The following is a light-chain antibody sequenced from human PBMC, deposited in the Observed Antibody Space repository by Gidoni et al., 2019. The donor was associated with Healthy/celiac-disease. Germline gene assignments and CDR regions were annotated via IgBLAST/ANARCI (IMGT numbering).Light chain of an antibody. CDR3: QQYNSYSWT. V-gene: IGKV1-5*01. Sequence: DIQMTQSPSTLSASVGDRVTITCRASQSISSWLAWYQQKPGKAPKLLIYDASSLESGDPSRFSGSGSGTEFTLTISSLQPDDFATYYCQQYNSYSWTFXXXTKVEIK. CDR1: QSISSW. J-gene: IGKJ1*01. CDR2: DAS.